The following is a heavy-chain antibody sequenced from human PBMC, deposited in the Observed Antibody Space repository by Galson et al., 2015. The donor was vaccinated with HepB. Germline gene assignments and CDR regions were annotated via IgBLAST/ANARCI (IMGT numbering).Heavy chain of an antibody. CDR3: AARRGVANLFCYDF. CDR1: GVTFGNYA. D-gene: IGHD2-15*01. CDR2: ISGSGDTT. J-gene: IGHJ4*02. Sequence: SLRLSCAAPGVTFGNYAIGWVRQAPGKGLEWVSTISGSGDTTYYSDSVKGRFTISRDNSKNTVYLQMDSLRAEDTAIFYCAARRGVANLFCYDFWGQGTLVTVSS. V-gene: IGHV3-23*01.